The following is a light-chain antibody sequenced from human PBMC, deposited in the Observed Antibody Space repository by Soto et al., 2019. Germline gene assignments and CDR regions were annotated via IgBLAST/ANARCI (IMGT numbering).Light chain of an antibody. Sequence: QSVLTQSPSASASLGASVKLTCTLSSGHSSHAIAWHQQQPEKGPRYLMILNSDGSHSKGDGIPDRFSGSSSGAERYLTISSLQSEDEADYYCQTWGTGIPVFGGGTKLTVL. CDR2: LNSDGSH. V-gene: IGLV4-69*01. CDR3: QTWGTGIPV. CDR1: SGHSSHA. J-gene: IGLJ2*01.